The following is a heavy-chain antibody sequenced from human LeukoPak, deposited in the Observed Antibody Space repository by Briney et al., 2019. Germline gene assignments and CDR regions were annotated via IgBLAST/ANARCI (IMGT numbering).Heavy chain of an antibody. CDR3: ARGSDILTGYLFRFDY. CDR2: IKKDGSDK. Sequence: GGSLRLSCAASGFTFSSYAMHWVRQAPGKGLEWVANIKKDGSDKYYVDSVKGRFTISRDNAKNSLYLQMNSLRAEDTAVYYCARGSDILTGYLFRFDYWGQGTLVTVSS. V-gene: IGHV3-7*04. CDR1: GFTFSSYA. J-gene: IGHJ4*02. D-gene: IGHD3-9*01.